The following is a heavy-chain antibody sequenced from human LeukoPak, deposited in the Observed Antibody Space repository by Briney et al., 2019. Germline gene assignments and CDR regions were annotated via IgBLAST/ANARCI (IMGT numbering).Heavy chain of an antibody. J-gene: IGHJ5*02. CDR1: GGTFRNSA. V-gene: IGHV1-69*04. D-gene: IGHD3-16*02. CDR3: ARVISSGDS. Sequence: SVKVSCKAFGGTFRNSAISWVRQAPGQGLEWMGRIIPVLDVISYAQKFQGRVTITADKSTNTAYMGLSSLRSEDTAMYYCARVISSGDSWGQGTLVTVSS. CDR2: IIPVLDVI.